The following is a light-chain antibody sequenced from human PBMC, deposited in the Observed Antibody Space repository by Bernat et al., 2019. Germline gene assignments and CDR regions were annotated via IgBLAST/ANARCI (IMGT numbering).Light chain of an antibody. CDR2: GAS. CDR1: QSVSSSY. CDR3: HQYNNWPQT. V-gene: IGKV3-20*01. Sequence: EIVLTQSPGTLSLSPGERATLSCRASQSVSSSYLAWYQQKPGQAPRLLIYGASSRATGIPDRFSGSGSGTDFTLTISRLEPEDFAVYYCHQYNNWPQTFGQGTKVEI. J-gene: IGKJ1*01.